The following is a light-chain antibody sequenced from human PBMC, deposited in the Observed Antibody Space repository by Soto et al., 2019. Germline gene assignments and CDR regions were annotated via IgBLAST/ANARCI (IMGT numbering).Light chain of an antibody. CDR1: QSVSSSY. J-gene: IGKJ1*01. Sequence: EIVLTQSPGTLSLSPGERATLSCRASQSVSSSYLAWYQQKPGQAPRLLIYGASSRATGIPDRFSGSGSGTDFTLTSSRLEPEVLAVYYCQQYGTSRAFGQGTKVEIK. CDR2: GAS. CDR3: QQYGTSRA. V-gene: IGKV3-20*01.